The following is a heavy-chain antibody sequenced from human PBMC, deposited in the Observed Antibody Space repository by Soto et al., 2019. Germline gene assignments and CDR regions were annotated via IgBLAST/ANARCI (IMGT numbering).Heavy chain of an antibody. CDR3: RHRWPTYYFDY. CDR2: INHSGST. J-gene: IGHJ4*02. Sequence: PSETLSLTCAVYGGSFSGYYWSWIRQPPGKGLEWIGEINHSGSTNYNPSLKSRVTISVGTSKNQFSLKLSSVTAADTAVYYCRHRWPTYYFDYWGQGTLVTAPQ. V-gene: IGHV4-34*01. D-gene: IGHD2-15*01. CDR1: GGSFSGYY.